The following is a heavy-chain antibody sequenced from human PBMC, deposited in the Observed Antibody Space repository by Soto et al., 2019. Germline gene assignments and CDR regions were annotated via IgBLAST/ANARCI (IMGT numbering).Heavy chain of an antibody. CDR3: ARESAGSGKNNWFDP. Sequence: SETLSLTCSVSRGSISSYYWSWVRQPPGKGLEWIGFIHRTGSTKYNPSLESRVTISVXXXXXXLXLXLXXXTAAXTAVYYCARESAGSGKNNWFDPWGQGILVTVSS. V-gene: IGHV4-59*01. CDR2: IHRTGST. CDR1: RGSISSYY. J-gene: IGHJ5*02. D-gene: IGHD3-10*01.